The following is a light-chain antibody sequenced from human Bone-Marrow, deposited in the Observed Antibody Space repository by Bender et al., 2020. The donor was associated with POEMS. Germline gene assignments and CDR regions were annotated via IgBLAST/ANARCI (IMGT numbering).Light chain of an antibody. Sequence: QSALTQPRSVSGSPGQSVTISCTGTRSDVGTYNFVSWYQQHPGKAPKLMIYEVSNRPSGVSSRFSGSMSGTSASLAISGLHSDDEADYYCVAWDDTLDGWVFGRGNKLTVL. CDR1: RSDVGTYNF. J-gene: IGLJ2*01. CDR2: EVS. V-gene: IGLV2-11*01. CDR3: VAWDDTLDGWV.